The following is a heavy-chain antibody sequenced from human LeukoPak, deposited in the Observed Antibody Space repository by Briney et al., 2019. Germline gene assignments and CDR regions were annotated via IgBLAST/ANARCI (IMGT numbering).Heavy chain of an antibody. CDR1: GASISGSSYY. CDR3: ARDRSLLPPGKALIDY. CDR2: IYHSGST. D-gene: IGHD1-26*01. Sequence: SETLSHACTVSGASISGSSYYWAWIRQPPGKGLEWIGSIYHSGSTYYNPSLKSRVTISVDTSKNQFSLKLSSVTAADTAVYYCARDRSLLPPGKALIDYWGQGTLVTVSS. J-gene: IGHJ4*02. V-gene: IGHV4-39*07.